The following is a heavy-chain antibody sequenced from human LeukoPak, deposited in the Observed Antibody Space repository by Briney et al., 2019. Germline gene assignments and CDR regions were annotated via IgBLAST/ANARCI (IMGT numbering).Heavy chain of an antibody. CDR1: GGSISSYY. V-gene: IGHV4-59*01. CDR3: AREAGSFDY. J-gene: IGHJ4*02. Sequence: SETLSLPCTVSGGSISSYYWSWIRQPPGRGLEWIGYIYYSGSTNYNPSLKSRVTISVDTSKNQFSLKLSSVTAADTAVYYCAREAGSFDYWGQGTLVTVSS. CDR2: IYYSGST. D-gene: IGHD3-10*01.